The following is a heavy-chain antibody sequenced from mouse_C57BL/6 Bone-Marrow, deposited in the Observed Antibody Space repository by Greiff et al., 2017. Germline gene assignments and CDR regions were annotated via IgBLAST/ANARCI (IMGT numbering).Heavy chain of an antibody. J-gene: IGHJ2*01. D-gene: IGHD1-1*01. Sequence: VKLMESGAELVRPGASVKLSCKASGYTFTDYYINWVKQRPGQGLEWIARIYPGSGNTYYNEKFKGKATLTAEKSSSTAYMQLSSLTSEDSAVYFCARSHYYGSSPFDYWGQGTTLTVSS. CDR1: GYTFTDYY. CDR2: IYPGSGNT. V-gene: IGHV1-76*01. CDR3: ARSHYYGSSPFDY.